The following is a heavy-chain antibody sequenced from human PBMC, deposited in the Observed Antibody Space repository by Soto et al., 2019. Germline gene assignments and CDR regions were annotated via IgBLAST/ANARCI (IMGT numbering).Heavy chain of an antibody. CDR1: GFTFSSYE. J-gene: IGHJ6*02. CDR2: ISSSGSTI. Sequence: VGSLRLSCAASGFTFSSYEMNWVRQAPGKGLEWVSYISSSGSTIYYADSVKGRFTISRDNAKNSLYLQMNSLRAEDTAVYYCARWGGAPYYYYYYGMDVWGQGTTVTVSS. D-gene: IGHD1-26*01. CDR3: ARWGGAPYYYYYYGMDV. V-gene: IGHV3-48*03.